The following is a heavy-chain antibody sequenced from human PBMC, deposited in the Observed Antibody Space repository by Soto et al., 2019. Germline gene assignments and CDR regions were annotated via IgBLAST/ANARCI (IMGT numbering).Heavy chain of an antibody. CDR3: ARASVNYDSSGYPQGY. V-gene: IGHV3-33*01. D-gene: IGHD3-22*01. J-gene: IGHJ4*02. CDR1: GFTFSSYV. Sequence: GGSLRLSCAASGFTFSSYVTHWVRQAPGKGLEWVSVIWYDGSNKYYADSVKGRFTISRDNSKNTLYLQMNSLRAEDKAVYYCARASVNYDSSGYPQGYWGQGPLVTVSS. CDR2: IWYDGSNK.